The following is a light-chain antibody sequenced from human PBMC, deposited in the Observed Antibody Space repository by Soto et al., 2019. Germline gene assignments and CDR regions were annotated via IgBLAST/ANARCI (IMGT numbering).Light chain of an antibody. V-gene: IGKV3-15*01. Sequence: EIVMTQSPATLSVSPGEGATLSCRASQSINRDLAWYQQTPGQSPRLLIYSTSTRATGIPARFSGSGSGTEFTLSISSLQSEDFGIYYCQQYNKWPRAFGQGTKVEI. J-gene: IGKJ1*01. CDR1: QSINRD. CDR2: STS. CDR3: QQYNKWPRA.